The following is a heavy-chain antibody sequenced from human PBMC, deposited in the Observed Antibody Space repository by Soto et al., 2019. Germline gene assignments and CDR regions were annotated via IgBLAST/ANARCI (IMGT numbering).Heavy chain of an antibody. CDR1: GFSLSTSGVG. J-gene: IGHJ5*02. CDR2: IYWDDDK. Sequence: SGPTLVNPTQTLTLTCTFSGFSLSTSGVGVGWIRQPPGKALEWLALIYWDDDKRYSPSLKSRLTITKDTSKNQVVLTMTNMDPVDTATYYCAHRRGGPIVVVVAAHDNWFDPWGQGTPVTVSS. D-gene: IGHD2-15*01. CDR3: AHRRGGPIVVVVAAHDNWFDP. V-gene: IGHV2-5*02.